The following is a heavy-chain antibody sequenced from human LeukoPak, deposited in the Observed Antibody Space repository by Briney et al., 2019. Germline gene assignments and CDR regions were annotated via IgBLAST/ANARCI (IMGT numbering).Heavy chain of an antibody. V-gene: IGHV4-34*01. Sequence: SETLSLTCAVYGGSFSGYYWSWIRQPPGKGLEWIGKINHSGSTNYNPSLKSRVTISVDTSKNQFSLKLSSVTAADTAVYYCARGFNSRGWFDPWGQGTLVTVSS. J-gene: IGHJ5*02. D-gene: IGHD6-13*01. CDR3: ARGFNSRGWFDP. CDR1: GGSFSGYY. CDR2: INHSGST.